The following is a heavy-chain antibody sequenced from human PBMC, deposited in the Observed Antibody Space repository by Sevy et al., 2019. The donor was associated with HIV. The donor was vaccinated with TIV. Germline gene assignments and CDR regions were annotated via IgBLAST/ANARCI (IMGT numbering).Heavy chain of an antibody. V-gene: IGHV3-66*01. CDR1: GFTVSNNY. CDR2: FYSAGST. CDR3: ARGEGSGPYYFDY. J-gene: IGHJ4*02. Sequence: GGSLRLSCAASGFTVSNNYMSCVRQAPGKGLEWVSVFYSAGSTSYADSVKGRFTISRDNSKNTLYLQMNSLRAEDTAVYYCARGEGSGPYYFDYWGQGTLVTVSS.